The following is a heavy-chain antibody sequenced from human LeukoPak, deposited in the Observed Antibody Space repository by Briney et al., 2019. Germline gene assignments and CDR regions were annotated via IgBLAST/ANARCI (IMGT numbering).Heavy chain of an antibody. D-gene: IGHD2-21*01. CDR1: GYTFPVYY. CDR3: ARGIFDY. J-gene: IGHJ4*02. CDR2: INPNSGGT. V-gene: IGHV1-2*02. Sequence: ASVNVSCKASGYTFPVYYRHCVRQAPGQGLEWMGWINPNSGGTNYAQKFQGRVTMTRDTSISAAYMELSRLRSDDTAVYYCARGIFDYWGQGTLVTVSS.